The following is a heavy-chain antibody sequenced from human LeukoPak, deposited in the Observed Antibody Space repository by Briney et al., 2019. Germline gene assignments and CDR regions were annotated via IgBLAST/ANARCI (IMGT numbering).Heavy chain of an antibody. CDR2: ISYDGSNK. Sequence: GGSLRLSCAASGFTFSSYAMHWVRQAPGKGLEWVAVISYDGSNKCYADSVKGRFTISRDNSKNTLYLQMNSLRAEDTAVYYCARDIAAAGTGMTNWFDPWGQGTLVTVSS. V-gene: IGHV3-30-3*01. D-gene: IGHD6-13*01. CDR1: GFTFSSYA. CDR3: ARDIAAAGTGMTNWFDP. J-gene: IGHJ5*02.